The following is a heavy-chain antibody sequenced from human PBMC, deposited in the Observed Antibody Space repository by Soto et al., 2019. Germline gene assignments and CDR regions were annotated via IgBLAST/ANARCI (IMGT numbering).Heavy chain of an antibody. CDR1: GFTVSSNY. J-gene: IGHJ6*03. V-gene: IGHV3-66*01. Sequence: EVQLVESGGGLVQPGGSLRLSCAASGFTVSSNYMSWVRQAPGKGLEWVSVIYSGGSTYYADSVKGRFTISRDNSKNALYLQMNSLRAEDTAVYYCARSWNADYYYYYMDVWGKGTTVTVSS. CDR2: IYSGGST. CDR3: ARSWNADYYYYYMDV. D-gene: IGHD1-1*01.